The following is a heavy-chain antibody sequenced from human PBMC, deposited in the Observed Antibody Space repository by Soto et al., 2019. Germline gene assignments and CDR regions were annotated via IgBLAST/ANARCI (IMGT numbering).Heavy chain of an antibody. CDR3: AAVVSSSWYEYYYYGMDV. V-gene: IGHV1-58*02. CDR1: GFTFTSSA. Sequence: GASVKVSCKASGFTFTSSAMQWVRQARGQRLEWIGWIVVGSGNTNYAQKFQERVTITRDMSTSTAYMELSSLRSEDTAVYYCAAVVSSSWYEYYYYGMDVWGQGTTVTVSS. D-gene: IGHD6-13*01. J-gene: IGHJ6*02. CDR2: IVVGSGNT.